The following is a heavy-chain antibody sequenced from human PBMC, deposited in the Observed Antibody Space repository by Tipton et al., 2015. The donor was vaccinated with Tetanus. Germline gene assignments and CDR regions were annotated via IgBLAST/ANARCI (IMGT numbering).Heavy chain of an antibody. CDR1: GDSINNLYW. J-gene: IGHJ4*02. CDR3: ARRTVPLVVVTD. Sequence: TLSLTCAVSGDSINNLYWWGWVRQSPGKGPEYIGEIYHSGSTNYSPSLRSRATISLDKSKNQFSLRLTSMTAADTAIYYCARRTVPLVVVTDWGQGTLVSVSS. V-gene: IGHV4-4*02. D-gene: IGHD2-21*02. CDR2: IYHSGST.